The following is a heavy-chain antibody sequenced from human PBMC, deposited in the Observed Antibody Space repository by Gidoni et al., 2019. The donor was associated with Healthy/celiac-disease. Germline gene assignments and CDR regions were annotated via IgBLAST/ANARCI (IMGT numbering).Heavy chain of an antibody. CDR2: ISKSADAT. CDR3: AKHSESLWH. CDR1: GFTFSNYA. D-gene: IGHD3-10*01. J-gene: IGHJ1*01. V-gene: IGHV3-23*01. Sequence: EVQLLESGGGLVQPGGSLRLSCAASGFTFSNYAMGWVRQAPGKGREWVSTISKSADATYYAESVKGRFTIARDNSKNTLSVQMNSLKAEDTAVYYCAKHSESLWHWGQGTLVTVSS.